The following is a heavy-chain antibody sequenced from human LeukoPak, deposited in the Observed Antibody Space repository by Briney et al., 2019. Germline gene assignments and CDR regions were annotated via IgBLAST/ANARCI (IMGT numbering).Heavy chain of an antibody. V-gene: IGHV1-69*06. CDR2: IIPLFGTA. CDR1: GGTFRRYA. D-gene: IGHD2-2*01. J-gene: IGHJ6*04. CDR3: ARISLGYCSSTSCYAAVYYYGMDV. Sequence: SVTVSCKASGGTFRRYAIRWVRQAPGHGLEWMGGIIPLFGTANYAQKFQGRVTITADKSTSTAYMELSSLRSEDTAVYYCARISLGYCSSTSCYAAVYYYGMDVWGKGTTVTVSS.